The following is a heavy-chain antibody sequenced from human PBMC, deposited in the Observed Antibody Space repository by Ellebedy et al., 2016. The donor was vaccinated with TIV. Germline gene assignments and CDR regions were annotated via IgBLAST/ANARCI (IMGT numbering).Heavy chain of an antibody. J-gene: IGHJ4*02. Sequence: SETLSLTXTVSGDSISSSSYYWGWIRQSPGKGLEWIATIYYSGSSYFNPSLKSRVTISVDTSKNQFSLKLSSVTAADTAVYYCARVDGYSSSWYFDYWGQGTLVTVSS. D-gene: IGHD6-13*01. CDR1: GDSISSSSYY. CDR2: IYYSGSS. CDR3: ARVDGYSSSWYFDY. V-gene: IGHV4-39*07.